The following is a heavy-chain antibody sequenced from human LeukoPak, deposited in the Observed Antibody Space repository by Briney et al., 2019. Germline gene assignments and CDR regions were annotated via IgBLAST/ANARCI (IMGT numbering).Heavy chain of an antibody. Sequence: PSETLSLTCTVSGGSISSYYWSWIRQPPGKGLEWIGYIYYSGSTNYNPSLKSRVTVSVDTSKNQFSLKLSSVTAADTAVYYCARYYYDSSGYYYEAFDIWGQGTMVTVSS. D-gene: IGHD3-22*01. V-gene: IGHV4-59*08. J-gene: IGHJ3*02. CDR2: IYYSGST. CDR3: ARYYYDSSGYYYEAFDI. CDR1: GGSISSYY.